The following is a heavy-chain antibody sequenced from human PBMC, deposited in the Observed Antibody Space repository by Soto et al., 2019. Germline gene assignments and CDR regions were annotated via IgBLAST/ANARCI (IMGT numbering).Heavy chain of an antibody. J-gene: IGHJ6*02. CDR3: AREGRRAAATMYYYYGMDV. Sequence: QVQLVQSGAEVKKPGSSVKVSCKASGGTFSSYAISWVRQAPGQGLEWMGGIIPIFGTANYAQKFQGRVTITANKTTSTAYMELSSLRSEDKAVYYWAREGRRAAATMYYYYGMDVWGQGTTVTVSS. D-gene: IGHD3-10*01. V-gene: IGHV1-69*14. CDR2: IIPIFGTA. CDR1: GGTFSSYA.